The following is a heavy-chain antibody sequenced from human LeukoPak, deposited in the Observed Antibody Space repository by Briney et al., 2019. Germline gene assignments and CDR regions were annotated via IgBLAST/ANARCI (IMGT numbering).Heavy chain of an antibody. D-gene: IGHD3-22*01. CDR2: INPSGGST. V-gene: IGHV1-46*01. J-gene: IGHJ4*02. CDR3: ASESPYDSSGYYPFDY. Sequence: ASVKVSCKASGYTFTSYDINWVRQAPGQGLEWMGIINPSGGSTSYAQKFQGRVTMTRDTSTSTVYMELSSLRSEDTAVYYCASESPYDSSGYYPFDYWGQGTLVTVSS. CDR1: GYTFTSYD.